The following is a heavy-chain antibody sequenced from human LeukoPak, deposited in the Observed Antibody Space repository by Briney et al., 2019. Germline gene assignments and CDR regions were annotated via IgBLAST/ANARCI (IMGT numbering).Heavy chain of an antibody. CDR2: ISSSGSTI. CDR1: GFTFSSYE. D-gene: IGHD6-19*01. CDR3: AKRGGGWLTENAFDI. J-gene: IGHJ3*02. V-gene: IGHV3-48*03. Sequence: GGSLRLSCAASGFTFSSYEMNWVRQAPGKGLEWVSYISSSGSTIYYADSVKGRFTISRDNSKNTLYLQMNSLRAEDTAVYYCAKRGGGWLTENAFDIWGQGTMVTVSS.